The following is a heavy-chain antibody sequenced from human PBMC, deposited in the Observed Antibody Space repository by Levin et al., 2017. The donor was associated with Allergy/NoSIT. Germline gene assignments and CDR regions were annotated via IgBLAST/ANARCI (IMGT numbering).Heavy chain of an antibody. J-gene: IGHJ5*02. Sequence: GESLKISCKASGYTFTGYYMHWVRQAPGQGLEWMGRINPNSGGTNYAQKFQGRVTMTRDTSISTAYMELSRLRSDDTAVYYCARDNSSPPGGDWDGHWFDPWGQGTLVTVSS. D-gene: IGHD3-16*01. CDR3: ARDNSSPPGGDWDGHWFDP. CDR2: INPNSGGT. V-gene: IGHV1-2*06. CDR1: GYTFTGYY.